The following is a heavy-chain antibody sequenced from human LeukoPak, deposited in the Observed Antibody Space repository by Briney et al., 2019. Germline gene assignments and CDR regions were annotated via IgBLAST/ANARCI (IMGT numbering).Heavy chain of an antibody. CDR3: ARVRSPANWNYGEN. D-gene: IGHD1-7*01. J-gene: IGHJ4*02. CDR1: GFTFSDYY. V-gene: IGHV3-11*04. Sequence: GGSLRLSCAASGFTFSDYYMSWIRQAPGKGLEWVSYISSSGSTIYYADSVKGRFTISRDNAKNSLYLQMNSLRAEDTAVYYCARVRSPANWNYGENWGQGTLVTVSS. CDR2: ISSSGSTI.